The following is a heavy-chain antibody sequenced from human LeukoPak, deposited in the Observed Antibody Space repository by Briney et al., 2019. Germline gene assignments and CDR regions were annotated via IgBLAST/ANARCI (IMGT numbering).Heavy chain of an antibody. Sequence: PSETLSLTCTVSGGSISSSSYYWGWIRQPPGKGLEWVSAISGSGGSTYYADSVKGRFTISRDNSKNTLYLQMNSLRAEDTAVYYCAKDAQGDRITMIERWGQGTMVTVSS. CDR1: GGSISSSSYY. CDR2: ISGSGGST. V-gene: IGHV3-23*01. CDR3: AKDAQGDRITMIER. D-gene: IGHD3-22*01. J-gene: IGHJ3*01.